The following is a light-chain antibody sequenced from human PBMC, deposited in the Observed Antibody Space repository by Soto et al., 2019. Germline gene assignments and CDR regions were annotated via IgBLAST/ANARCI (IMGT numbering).Light chain of an antibody. V-gene: IGKV1-27*01. CDR1: QDISKY. CDR2: GAS. Sequence: DIQMTQSPSSLSASVGDRVTISCRASQDISKYLAWFQQKPGKPPKLLIYGASSLQSGVPSRFSGSGSGTEFTLTISSLQSEDFAVYYCQQYNNWPPPFGQGTRLEIK. J-gene: IGKJ5*01. CDR3: QQYNNWPPP.